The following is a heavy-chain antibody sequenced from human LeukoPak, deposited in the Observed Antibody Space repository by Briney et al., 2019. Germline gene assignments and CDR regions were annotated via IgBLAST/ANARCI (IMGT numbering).Heavy chain of an antibody. D-gene: IGHD1-26*01. Sequence: RPGGSLRLSCAASGFTFSSYWMHWVRQAPGKGLVWVSRINSDGSSTSYADSVKGRFTISRDNAKNTLYLQMNSLRAEDTAIYYCARHLSGVTGYADGRGIDYWGQGTLVTVSS. CDR2: INSDGSST. J-gene: IGHJ4*02. CDR3: ARHLSGVTGYADGRGIDY. CDR1: GFTFSSYW. V-gene: IGHV3-74*01.